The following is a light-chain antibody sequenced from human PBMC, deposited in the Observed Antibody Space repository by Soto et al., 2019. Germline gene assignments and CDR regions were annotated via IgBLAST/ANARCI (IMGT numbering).Light chain of an antibody. CDR2: DVS. CDR3: SLYTTSNTRQIV. Sequence: TQPAPLSGAPGQAVTISSTGNNSDVFGYNYVSWYQQHPGKAPKFMIYDVSNRPSGVSNRFSGSKSGNTASLTISGLQAEDEADYYCSLYTTSNTRQIVFGTGTRSPS. CDR1: NSDVFGYNY. J-gene: IGLJ1*01. V-gene: IGLV2-14*01.